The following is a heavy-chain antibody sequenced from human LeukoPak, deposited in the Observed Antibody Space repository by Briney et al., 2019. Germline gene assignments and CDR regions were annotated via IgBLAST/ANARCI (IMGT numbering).Heavy chain of an antibody. V-gene: IGHV1-8*01. J-gene: IGHJ4*02. CDR3: TRGEDYYDSSGYYGGY. CDR1: GYTFTSYD. CDR2: MNPNSGNT. D-gene: IGHD3-22*01. Sequence: ASVKVSCKASGYTFTSYDINWVRQATGQGLEWMGWMNPNSGNTGYAQKFQGRVTMTRNTSISTAYMELSSLRSEDTAVYYCTRGEDYYDSSGYYGGYWGQGTLVTVSS.